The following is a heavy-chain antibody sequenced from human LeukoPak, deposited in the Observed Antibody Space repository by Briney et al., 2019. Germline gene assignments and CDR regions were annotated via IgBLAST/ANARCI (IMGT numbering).Heavy chain of an antibody. V-gene: IGHV1-46*01. CDR1: GYTFTSYY. D-gene: IGHD6-6*01. CDR2: INPSGSST. Sequence: ASVKVSCKASGYTFTSYYMHWVRQAPGQGLEWMGLINPSGSSTSYAQKFQGRLSLTRDMSTSTDYMELSRLRSDDTAVYYCAREVPRKAARTHAFDIWGQGTMVTVSS. J-gene: IGHJ3*02. CDR3: AREVPRKAARTHAFDI.